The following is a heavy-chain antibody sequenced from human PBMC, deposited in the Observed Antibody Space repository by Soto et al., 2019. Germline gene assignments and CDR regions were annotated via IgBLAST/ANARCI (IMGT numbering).Heavy chain of an antibody. CDR3: ARCHRGLRCHLDS. Sequence: GGSLRLSCAGSGFTFSSYGIHWVRQAPGKGLEWVALISYDGGNEKYTESVKDRFTMTRDTSVNLAYLHLSSLTSDDTAVYFCARCHRGLRCHLDSWGQGTLVTVSS. CDR1: GFTFSSYG. J-gene: IGHJ4*02. D-gene: IGHD4-17*01. CDR2: ISYDGGNE. V-gene: IGHV3-30*03.